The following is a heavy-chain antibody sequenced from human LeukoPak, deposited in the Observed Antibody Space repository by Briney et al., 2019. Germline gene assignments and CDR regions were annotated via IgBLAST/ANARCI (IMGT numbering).Heavy chain of an antibody. CDR3: ARHQVVPAATYYFDY. V-gene: IGHV1-69*04. D-gene: IGHD2-2*01. J-gene: IGHJ4*02. Sequence: ASVKVSCKASGGTFSSYAISWVRQAPGQGLEWMGRIIPILGIANYAQKFQGRVTITADKSTSTAYMELSSLRSEDTAVYYCARHQVVPAATYYFDYWGQGTLVTVSS. CDR1: GGTFSSYA. CDR2: IIPILGIA.